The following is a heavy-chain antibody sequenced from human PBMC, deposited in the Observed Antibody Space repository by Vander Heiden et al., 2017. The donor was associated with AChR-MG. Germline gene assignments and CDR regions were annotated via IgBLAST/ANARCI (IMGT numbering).Heavy chain of an antibody. J-gene: IGHJ5*02. V-gene: IGHV4-34*01. Sequence: QVQLQQWGAGLLKPSETLSLTCAVYGGSFSGYYWSWIRQPPGKGLEWIGEINHSGSTNYNPALKSRVTISVDTSKNQFSLKLRSVTAADTAVYCFARWRRAARYWFDPWCQGTLVTVSS. D-gene: IGHD6-6*01. CDR3: ARWRRAARYWFDP. CDR2: INHSGST. CDR1: GGSFSGYY.